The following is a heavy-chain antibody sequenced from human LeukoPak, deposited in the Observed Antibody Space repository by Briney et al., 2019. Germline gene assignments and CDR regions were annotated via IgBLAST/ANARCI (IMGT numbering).Heavy chain of an antibody. CDR1: GGSISSYY. CDR3: ARVASGSRPDFDY. V-gene: IGHV4-59*13. Sequence: SETLSLTGTVSGGSISSYYWSWIRQPPGKGLEWIGYIYYSGSTNYNPSLKSRVTISVDTSKNQFSLKLSSVTAADTAVYYCARVASGSRPDFDYWGQGTLVTVSS. CDR2: IYYSGST. J-gene: IGHJ4*02. D-gene: IGHD1-26*01.